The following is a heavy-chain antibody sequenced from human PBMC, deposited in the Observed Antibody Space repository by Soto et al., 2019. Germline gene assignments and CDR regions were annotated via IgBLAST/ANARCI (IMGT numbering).Heavy chain of an antibody. D-gene: IGHD2-2*01. CDR2: IYPGDSDT. CDR1: GYSFSNYW. Sequence: PGESLKISCKGSGYSFSNYWIGWVRQMPGKGLEWMGIIYPGDSDTRYRPPFQGQVTISADKSINTAYLQWSSLKASDTAMYYCATPLSRDGPNWWGQGTLVTVSS. CDR3: ATPLSRDGPNW. V-gene: IGHV5-51*01. J-gene: IGHJ4*02.